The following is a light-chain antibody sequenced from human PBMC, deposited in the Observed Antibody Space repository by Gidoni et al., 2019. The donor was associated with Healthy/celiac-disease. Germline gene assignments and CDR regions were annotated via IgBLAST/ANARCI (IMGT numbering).Light chain of an antibody. CDR1: QSVSSN. CDR3: QQYNNWPPYT. CDR2: GAS. Sequence: EIVMTQSPATLSGSPGERATLPCRASQSVSSNLAWYQQKPGQAPRILIYGASTRATGIPARFSGSGSGTEFTLTISSLQSEDFAVYYCQQYNNWPPYTFGQGTKLEIK. V-gene: IGKV3-15*01. J-gene: IGKJ2*01.